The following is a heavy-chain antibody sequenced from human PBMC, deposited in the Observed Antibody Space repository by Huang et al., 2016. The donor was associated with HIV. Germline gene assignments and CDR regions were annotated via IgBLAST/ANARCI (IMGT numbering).Heavy chain of an antibody. CDR3: ARGRRGDSSGYYFSDDSFDM. J-gene: IGHJ3*02. CDR2: MNPNRGNT. V-gene: IGHV1-8*01. Sequence: QVQLVQSGAEVKKPGASVKVSCKASGYTFNRYDIKWVRQDTGQGLEWMGLMNPNRGNTGYAQQFQGGVTMTRNTSTRTAYMELSSLKSEDTAVYYCARGRRGDSSGYYFSDDSFDMWCQGTMVTVSS. CDR1: GYTFNRYD. D-gene: IGHD3-22*01.